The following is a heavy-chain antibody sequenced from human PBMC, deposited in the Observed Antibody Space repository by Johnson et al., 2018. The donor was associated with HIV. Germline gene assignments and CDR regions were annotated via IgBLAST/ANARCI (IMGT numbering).Heavy chain of an antibody. J-gene: IGHJ3*02. CDR2: IGTAGDT. CDR1: GFTFSSYD. CDR3: ARGPPLQWELRGNAFDI. D-gene: IGHD1-26*01. Sequence: VQLVESGGGLVQPGGSLRLSCAASGFTFSSYDMHWVRQATGKGLEWVSAIGTAGDTYYPGSVKGRLPISRENAKNSLYLQMNSLRAGDTAVYYCARGPPLQWELRGNAFDIWGQGTMVTVSS. V-gene: IGHV3-13*01.